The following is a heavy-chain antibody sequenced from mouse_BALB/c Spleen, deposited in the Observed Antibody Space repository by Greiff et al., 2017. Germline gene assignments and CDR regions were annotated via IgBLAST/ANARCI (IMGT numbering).Heavy chain of an antibody. CDR2: INPSTGYT. J-gene: IGHJ4*01. D-gene: IGHD3-1*01. V-gene: IGHV1S26*01. CDR3: ARSGYYYAMDY. CDR1: GYTFTDYW. Sequence: QVQLQQPGAELVMPGASVKMSCKASGYTFTDYWMHWVKQRPGQGLEWIGYINPSTGYTEYNQKFKDKATLTADKSSSTAYMQLSSLTSEDSAVYYCARSGYYYAMDYWGQGTSVTVSS.